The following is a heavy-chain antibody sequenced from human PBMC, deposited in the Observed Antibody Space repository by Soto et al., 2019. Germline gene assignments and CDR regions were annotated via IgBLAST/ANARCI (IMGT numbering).Heavy chain of an antibody. CDR1: AGSISTINYY. D-gene: IGHD3-10*01. CDR3: XRXAQWDGFEP. J-gene: IGHJ3*01. CDR2: ISYSGST. Sequence: QVQLPESGPGLVRPSQTLSLTCTVSAGSISTINYYWSWIRQHPEKGLEWIGNISYSGSTFYHSXXXXXVXXXXXXSXXXXXXXXXXXXXXXXXVYYXXRXAQWDGFEPWGQGTMVTVSS. V-gene: IGHV4-31*06.